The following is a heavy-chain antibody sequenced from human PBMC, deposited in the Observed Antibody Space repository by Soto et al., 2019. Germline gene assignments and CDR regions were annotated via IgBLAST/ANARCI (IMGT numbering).Heavy chain of an antibody. CDR2: IYPGDSDT. Sequence: GESLKISCKGSGYSFTSYWIGWVRQMPGKGLEWMGIIYPGDSDTRYSPSFQGQVTISADKSISTAYLQWSSLKASDTAMYYCARRKYYYDSSGYYHDKYYFDYRGQGTLVTVSS. V-gene: IGHV5-51*01. CDR3: ARRKYYYDSSGYYHDKYYFDY. J-gene: IGHJ4*02. D-gene: IGHD3-22*01. CDR1: GYSFTSYW.